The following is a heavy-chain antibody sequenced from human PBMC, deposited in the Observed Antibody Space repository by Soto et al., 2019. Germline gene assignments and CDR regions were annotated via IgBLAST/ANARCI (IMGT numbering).Heavy chain of an antibody. CDR1: GGSISRSYL. CDR2: IYHSGST. V-gene: IGHV4-4*01. D-gene: IGHD3-3*01. J-gene: IGHJ4*02. Sequence: LSLTCAVSGGSISRSYLWTWVRQPPGKGLEWIGKIYHSGSTNYNPSLKNRVTISVDKSNNQFSLRLSSVTAADTAVYFCVTSLNYDFWRDGGRHYYFDYWGQGTLVTSPQ. CDR3: VTSLNYDFWRDGGRHYYFDY.